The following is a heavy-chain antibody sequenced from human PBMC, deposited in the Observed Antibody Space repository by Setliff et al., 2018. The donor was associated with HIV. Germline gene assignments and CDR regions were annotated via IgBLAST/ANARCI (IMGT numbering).Heavy chain of an antibody. CDR1: GDSISGYY. J-gene: IGHJ4*02. CDR3: ARDQKGYSYGYFDS. D-gene: IGHD5-18*01. Sequence: SETLSLTCTSSGDSISGYYWSWIRQPAGKGLEWIGRMHTSGNTNYNPSLKSRVTMSVDTSKNQFPLRLSSVTAADTAVYYCARDQKGYSYGYFDSWGQGTLVTVSS. V-gene: IGHV4-4*07. CDR2: MHTSGNT.